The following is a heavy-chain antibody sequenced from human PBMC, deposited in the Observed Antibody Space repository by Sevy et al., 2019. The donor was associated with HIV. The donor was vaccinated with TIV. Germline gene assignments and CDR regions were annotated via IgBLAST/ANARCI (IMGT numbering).Heavy chain of an antibody. V-gene: IGHV3-23*01. CDR3: ANGGRSYGDSYFDH. J-gene: IGHJ4*02. CDR2: ISGSGNSA. CDR1: GFTFSISA. Sequence: GGSLRLSCAASGFTFSISAMTWVRQAPGKGLEWVSVISGSGNSAYYADSVKGRFTISRDNSKNTLSLQMNSLRAEETAVYYCANGGRSYGDSYFDHWGQGTLVTVSS. D-gene: IGHD5-18*01.